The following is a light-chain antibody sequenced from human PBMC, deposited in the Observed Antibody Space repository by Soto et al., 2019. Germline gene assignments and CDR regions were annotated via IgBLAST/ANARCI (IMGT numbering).Light chain of an antibody. CDR1: SXDVGFYNY. Sequence: QSALTQPASVSGSPGQSITIYCTGTSXDVGFYNYVSWYQQHPGKAPKLIIYEVINRPSGVSNRFSGSKSGNTASLTISGLQAEDEADYYCSSYTSSSLYVFGTGTKVTVL. CDR2: EVI. V-gene: IGLV2-14*01. CDR3: SSYTSSSLYV. J-gene: IGLJ1*01.